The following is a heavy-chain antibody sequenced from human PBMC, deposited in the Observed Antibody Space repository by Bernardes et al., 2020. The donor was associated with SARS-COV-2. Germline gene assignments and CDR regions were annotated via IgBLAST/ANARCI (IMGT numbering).Heavy chain of an antibody. CDR1: GGSISSSSYY. D-gene: IGHD3-22*01. V-gene: IGHV4-39*07. CDR2: IYYSGST. J-gene: IGHJ5*02. CDR3: ARVTNSKGWFDP. Sequence: SETLSLTCTVSGGSISSSSYYWGWLLQPPGKGLEWIGTIYYSGSTYYNPSLKSRVTISVDSSKNQFSLRLSSVTPADTAMYWCARVTNSKGWFDPWGQGTLVTVSS.